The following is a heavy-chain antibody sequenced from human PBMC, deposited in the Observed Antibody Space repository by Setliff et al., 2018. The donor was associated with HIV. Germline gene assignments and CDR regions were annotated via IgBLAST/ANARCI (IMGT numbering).Heavy chain of an antibody. D-gene: IGHD2-21*01. CDR3: VRDLARVIAH. V-gene: IGHV3-73*01. CDR2: ILNKNDNYAT. CDR1: GFMYSDTA. Sequence: GGSLRLSCAASGFMYSDTAIHWVRQASGKGLEWVGRILNKNDNYATAYAVSLKGRFTISRDNGKNAVYLQMNSLTAEDTALDYCVRDLARVIAHWGQGTLVTVSS. J-gene: IGHJ4*02.